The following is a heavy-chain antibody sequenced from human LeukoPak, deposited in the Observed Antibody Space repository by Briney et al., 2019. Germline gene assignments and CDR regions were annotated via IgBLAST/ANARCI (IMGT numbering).Heavy chain of an antibody. Sequence: PGGSLRLSCAASGFTFSSYWMSWVRQAPGKGLEWVANIKQDGSEKYYVDSVKGRFTISRDNTKNSLYLQMNSLRAEDTAVYYCARVYYDFWSGSLRGFDPWGQGTLVTASS. CDR3: ARVYYDFWSGSLRGFDP. J-gene: IGHJ5*02. CDR1: GFTFSSYW. D-gene: IGHD3-3*01. CDR2: IKQDGSEK. V-gene: IGHV3-7*04.